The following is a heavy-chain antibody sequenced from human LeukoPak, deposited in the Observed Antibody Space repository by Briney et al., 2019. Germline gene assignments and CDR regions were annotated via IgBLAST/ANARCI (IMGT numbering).Heavy chain of an antibody. CDR2: IKSKIDGGTT. Sequence: GGSLRLSCAASGFTSSNAWMSWVRQAPGKGLEWVGRIKSKIDGGTTDYAAPVKGRFTISRDDSKNTLSLQMNSLKTEDTAVYYCTTWNYWGQGTLVTVSS. J-gene: IGHJ4*02. V-gene: IGHV3-15*01. CDR1: GFTSSNAW. CDR3: TTWNY. D-gene: IGHD3-3*01.